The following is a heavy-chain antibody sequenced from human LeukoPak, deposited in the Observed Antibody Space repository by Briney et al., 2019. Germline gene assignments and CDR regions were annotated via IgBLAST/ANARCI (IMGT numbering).Heavy chain of an antibody. J-gene: IGHJ5*02. Sequence: PSETLSLTCAVYGGSFSGYYWSWIRQPPGKGLEWIGEINHSGSTNYNPSLKSRVTISVDTSKNQFSLKLSSVTAADTAVYYCARGRRFHYYYGSGSYRQYNWFDPCGQGTLVTVSS. V-gene: IGHV4-34*01. CDR1: GGSFSGYY. CDR3: ARGRRFHYYYGSGSYRQYNWFDP. D-gene: IGHD3-10*01. CDR2: INHSGST.